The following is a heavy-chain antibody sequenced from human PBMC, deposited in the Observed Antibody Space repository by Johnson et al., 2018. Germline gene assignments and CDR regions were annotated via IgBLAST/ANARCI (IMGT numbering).Heavy chain of an antibody. Sequence: VQLVESGGGLVQPGGSLRLSCAASGFTFSNYSMNWVRRAPGKGLEWVSYMTSSSNTIYYADSVKGRFTISRDNAKDSLYLQMSSLRAEDTAVYYCARDPYCRGGSCYSGYYYMDVWGKGTTVTVSS. V-gene: IGHV3-48*01. CDR2: MTSSSNTI. J-gene: IGHJ6*03. CDR1: GFTFSNYS. D-gene: IGHD2-15*01. CDR3: ARDPYCRGGSCYSGYYYMDV.